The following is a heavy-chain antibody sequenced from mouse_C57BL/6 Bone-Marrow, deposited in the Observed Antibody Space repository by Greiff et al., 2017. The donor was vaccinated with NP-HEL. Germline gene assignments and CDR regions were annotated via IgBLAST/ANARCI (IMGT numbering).Heavy chain of an antibody. CDR2: ISGGGGNT. Sequence: EVQLVESGGGLVKPGGSLKLSCAASGFTFSSYTMSWVRQTPEKRLEWVATISGGGGNTYYPDSVKGRFTISRDNAKNTLYLQMSSLRSEDTALYYCARTAQATPDYWGRGTTLTVSS. CDR1: GFTFSSYT. D-gene: IGHD3-2*02. V-gene: IGHV5-9*01. CDR3: ARTAQATPDY. J-gene: IGHJ2*01.